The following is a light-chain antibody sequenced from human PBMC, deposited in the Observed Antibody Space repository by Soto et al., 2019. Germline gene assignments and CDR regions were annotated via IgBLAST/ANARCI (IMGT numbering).Light chain of an antibody. Sequence: QSALTQPASVSGSPGQSITISCTGASNDIGGYDYVSWYQQHPGKAPKLLVYEVSHRPSGVSSRFSGSKSDNTASLTISGLQAEDEADYYCTSYASSTTLEVVFGGGTKLTVL. CDR2: EVS. CDR3: TSYASSTTLEVV. CDR1: SNDIGGYDY. J-gene: IGLJ2*01. V-gene: IGLV2-14*01.